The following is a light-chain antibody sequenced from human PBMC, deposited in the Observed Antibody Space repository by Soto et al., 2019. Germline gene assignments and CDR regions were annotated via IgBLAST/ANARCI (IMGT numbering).Light chain of an antibody. Sequence: SALTQPASVSGSPGQSITISCSGTTSDVGTFGLVSWFQQHPGKAPKLMIYEGSKRPAGVSKRFSGSKSGDTASLTISGLQAEDEADYYCSSYAGSTTFDVFGTGTKVTVL. V-gene: IGLV2-23*01. CDR3: SSYAGSTTFDV. CDR1: TSDVGTFGL. CDR2: EGS. J-gene: IGLJ1*01.